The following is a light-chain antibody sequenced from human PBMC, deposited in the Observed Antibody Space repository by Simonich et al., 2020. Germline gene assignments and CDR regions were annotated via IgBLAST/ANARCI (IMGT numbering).Light chain of an antibody. CDR3: QQYYSTPYT. V-gene: IGKV4-1*01. J-gene: IGKJ2*01. Sequence: DIVMTQSPDSLAVSLGERATLNCKSSQSVLYSSNNKNYFAWYQQKPGQPPKLLIYWASTREAGVPDRCSGSGSGTDFTLTIISLQAEDVAVYYCQQYYSTPYTFGQGTKLEIK. CDR1: QSVLYSSNNKNY. CDR2: WAS.